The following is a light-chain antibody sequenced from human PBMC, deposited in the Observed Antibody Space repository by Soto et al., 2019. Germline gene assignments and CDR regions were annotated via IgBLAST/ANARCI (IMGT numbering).Light chain of an antibody. CDR2: EVS. CDR3: QAWDSSFPYV. Sequence: QSALTQPASVSGSPGQSITISCTGTSSDVGGYNYVSWYQQHPGKAPKLMIYEVSNRPSGVSNRFSGSKSGNTASLTISGLQAEDEADYYCQAWDSSFPYVFGTGTKVTVL. V-gene: IGLV2-14*01. J-gene: IGLJ1*01. CDR1: SSDVGGYNY.